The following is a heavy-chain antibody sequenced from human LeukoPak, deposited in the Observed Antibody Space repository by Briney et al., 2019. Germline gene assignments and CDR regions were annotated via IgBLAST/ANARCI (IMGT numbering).Heavy chain of an antibody. J-gene: IGHJ6*03. CDR3: ARGSYDYGDYVPYYYYYMDV. CDR2: ISSSSSYI. Sequence: GGSLRLSCAASGFTYSSYSMNWIRQAPGKGLEWVPSISSSSSYIYYADSVKGRFTISRDNAKNSLYLQMNSLRAEDTAVYYCARGSYDYGDYVPYYYYYMDVWGKGTTVTVSS. D-gene: IGHD4-17*01. V-gene: IGHV3-21*01. CDR1: GFTYSSYS.